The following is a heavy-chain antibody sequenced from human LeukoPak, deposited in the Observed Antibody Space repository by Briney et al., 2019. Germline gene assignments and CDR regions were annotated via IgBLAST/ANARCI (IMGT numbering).Heavy chain of an antibody. CDR1: GDSISSHY. CDR3: ARGRASPPCFFDH. V-gene: IGHV4-59*11. J-gene: IGHJ4*02. Sequence: SETLSLTCNVSGDSISSHYWTWIRQPPGKGLEWIGYVHYSGSTNSKPSLKSRVTISVDTSKNQFSLKLSSVTAADTAIYYCARGRASPPCFFDHWGQGALVTVSS. CDR2: VHYSGST.